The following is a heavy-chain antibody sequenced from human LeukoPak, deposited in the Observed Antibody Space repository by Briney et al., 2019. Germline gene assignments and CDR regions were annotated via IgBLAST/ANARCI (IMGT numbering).Heavy chain of an antibody. CDR1: GGSFSGYY. CDR2: INHSGST. CDR3: ARDKWDMITFGGVIVPGYYYYMDV. V-gene: IGHV4-34*01. J-gene: IGHJ6*03. D-gene: IGHD3-16*02. Sequence: SSETLSLTCAVYGGSFSGYYWSWIRQPPGKGLEWIGEINHSGSTNYNPSLKSRVTISVDKSKNQFSLKLSSLTAADTAVYYCARDKWDMITFGGVIVPGYYYYMDVWGKGTTVTVSS.